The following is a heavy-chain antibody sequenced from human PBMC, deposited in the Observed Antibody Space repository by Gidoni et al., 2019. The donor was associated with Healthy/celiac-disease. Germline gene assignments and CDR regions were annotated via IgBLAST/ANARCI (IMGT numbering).Heavy chain of an antibody. Sequence: EVQLLESGGGLVQPGGSLRLSCAASGFPFSSYAMSWVRQAPGKGLEWVSAISGSGGSTYSADSVKGRFTISRDNSKNTLYLQMNSLRAEDTAVYYCAKVNWNDDTAIDAFDIWGQGTMVTVSS. CDR2: ISGSGGST. CDR1: GFPFSSYA. J-gene: IGHJ3*02. CDR3: AKVNWNDDTAIDAFDI. D-gene: IGHD1-20*01. V-gene: IGHV3-23*01.